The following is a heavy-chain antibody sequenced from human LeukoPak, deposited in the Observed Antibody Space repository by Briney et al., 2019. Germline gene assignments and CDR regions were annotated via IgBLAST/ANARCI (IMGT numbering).Heavy chain of an antibody. Sequence: SETLSLTCAVYGGSFSGYYWSWIRQPPGKGLEWIGEINHSGSTNYNPSLKSRVTISVDTSKNQFSLKLSSVTAADTAVYYCASFWPSGWFDPWGQGTLVTVSS. CDR3: ASFWPSGWFDP. J-gene: IGHJ5*02. D-gene: IGHD3-3*01. CDR2: INHSGST. V-gene: IGHV4-34*01. CDR1: GGSFSGYY.